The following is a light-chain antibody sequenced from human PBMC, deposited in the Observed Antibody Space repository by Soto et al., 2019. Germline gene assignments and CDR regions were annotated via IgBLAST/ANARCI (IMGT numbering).Light chain of an antibody. J-gene: IGLJ1*01. CDR1: KLGNKY. Sequence: SYELTQPPSVSVSPGQTASITCSGDKLGNKYACWYQQKPGQSPVLVIYQDKKRPSGIPERFSGSKSGNTATLTISGTQAMDEADYYCQAWDSSTFYVFGTGTKLTVL. CDR2: QDK. CDR3: QAWDSSTFYV. V-gene: IGLV3-1*01.